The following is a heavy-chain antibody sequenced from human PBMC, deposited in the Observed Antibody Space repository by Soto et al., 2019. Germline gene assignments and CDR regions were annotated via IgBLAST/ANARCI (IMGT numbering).Heavy chain of an antibody. J-gene: IGHJ3*02. D-gene: IGHD6-13*01. CDR3: TKSKTGYSSSWYAFDI. CDR2: ISWNSGSI. CDR1: GFTFDDYA. Sequence: GGSLRLSCAASGFTFDDYAMHWVRQAPGKGLEWVSGISWNSGSIGYADSVKGRFTISRDNAKNSLYLQMNSLRAEDTALYYCTKSKTGYSSSWYAFDIWGQGTMVTVSS. V-gene: IGHV3-9*01.